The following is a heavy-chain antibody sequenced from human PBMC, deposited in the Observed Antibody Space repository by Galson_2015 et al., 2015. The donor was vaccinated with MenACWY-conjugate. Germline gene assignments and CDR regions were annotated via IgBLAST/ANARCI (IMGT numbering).Heavy chain of an antibody. D-gene: IGHD3-10*01. Sequence: SLRLSCAASGFTFSSNGMSWVRQAPGKGLEWVSGISGNTFYADSVKGRFTISRDNSKNTVYLQMNSLRAEYTAGYYCAKWSGYGDFWGQGTPVTVSS. V-gene: IGHV3-23*01. CDR1: GFTFSSNG. CDR3: AKWSGYGDF. J-gene: IGHJ4*03. CDR2: ISGNT.